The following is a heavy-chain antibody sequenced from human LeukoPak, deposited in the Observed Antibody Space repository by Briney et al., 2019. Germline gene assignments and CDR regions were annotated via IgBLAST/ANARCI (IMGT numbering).Heavy chain of an antibody. Sequence: SETLSLTCTVSGGSISSYYWSWIRQPPGKGLEWIGYIYYSGSTNYNPSLKSRVTISVDTSKNQFSLKLSSVTAADTAVYYCARGDYYYYYMDVWGKGTTVTVSS. J-gene: IGHJ6*03. CDR3: ARGDYYYYYMDV. V-gene: IGHV4-59*08. CDR1: GGSISSYY. CDR2: IYYSGST.